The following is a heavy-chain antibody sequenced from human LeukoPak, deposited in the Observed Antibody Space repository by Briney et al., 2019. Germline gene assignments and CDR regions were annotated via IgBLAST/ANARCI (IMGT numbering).Heavy chain of an antibody. Sequence: PSETLSLTCTVSGGSISSYYWSWIRQPPGKGLEWIGYIYYSGSTNYNPPLKSRVTISVDTSKNQFSLKLSSVTAADTAVYYCARIPMYSGSYYFDYWGQGTLVTVSS. J-gene: IGHJ4*02. CDR3: ARIPMYSGSYYFDY. D-gene: IGHD1-26*01. V-gene: IGHV4-59*08. CDR2: IYYSGST. CDR1: GGSISSYY.